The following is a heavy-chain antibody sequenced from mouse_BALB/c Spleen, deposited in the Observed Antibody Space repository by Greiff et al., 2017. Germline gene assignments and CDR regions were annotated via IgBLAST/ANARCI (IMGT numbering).Heavy chain of an antibody. D-gene: IGHD2-2*01. CDR2: ISSGGST. CDR1: GFTFSSYA. Sequence: EVHLVESGGGLVKPGGSLKLSCAASGFTFSSYAMSWVRQTPEKRLEWVASISSGGSTYYPDSVKGRFTISRDNARNILYLQMSSLRSEDTAMYYCARCGYDPYFDYWGQGTTLTVSS. V-gene: IGHV5-6-5*01. CDR3: ARCGYDPYFDY. J-gene: IGHJ2*01.